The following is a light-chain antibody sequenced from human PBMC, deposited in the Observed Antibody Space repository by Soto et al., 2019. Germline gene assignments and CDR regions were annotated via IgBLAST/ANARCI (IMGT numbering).Light chain of an antibody. CDR3: QQRNSYPRT. J-gene: IGKJ1*01. V-gene: IGKV1-9*01. Sequence: GDRVIITCRASQDITSYLAWYQQKPGKAPELLIYAASTLQSGVPSRFSGSGSGTDFTLTISSLQPEDFATYYCQQRNSYPRTFGQGTKVEIK. CDR2: AAS. CDR1: QDITSY.